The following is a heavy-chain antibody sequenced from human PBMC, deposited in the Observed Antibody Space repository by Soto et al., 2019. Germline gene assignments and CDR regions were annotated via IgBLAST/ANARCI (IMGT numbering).Heavy chain of an antibody. J-gene: IGHJ6*02. CDR2: TYYRSKWYN. Sequence: SQTLSLTCAISGDSVSSNSAAWNWIRQSPSRGLEWLGRTYYRSKWYNDYAVSVKSRITINPDTSKNQFSLQLNSVTPEDTAVYYCARGSSSWDGSDYYYGMDVWGQGTTVTVSS. V-gene: IGHV6-1*01. CDR3: ARGSSSWDGSDYYYGMDV. CDR1: GDSVSSNSAA. D-gene: IGHD6-13*01.